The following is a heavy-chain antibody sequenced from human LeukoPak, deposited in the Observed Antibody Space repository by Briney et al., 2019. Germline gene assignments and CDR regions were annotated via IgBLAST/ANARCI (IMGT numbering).Heavy chain of an antibody. V-gene: IGHV3-23*01. Sequence: GGSLRLSCAASGFTFSSDAMSWVRQAPGKGLEWVSAISGSGGSTYYADSVKGRFTISRDNSKNTLYLQMNSLRAEDTAVYYCARDRYYYDSSGYYLDYWGQGTLVTVSS. D-gene: IGHD3-22*01. CDR2: ISGSGGST. CDR1: GFTFSSDA. J-gene: IGHJ4*02. CDR3: ARDRYYYDSSGYYLDY.